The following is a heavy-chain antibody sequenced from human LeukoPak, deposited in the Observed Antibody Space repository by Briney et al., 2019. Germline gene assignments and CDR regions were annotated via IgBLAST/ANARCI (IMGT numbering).Heavy chain of an antibody. V-gene: IGHV3-30*03. D-gene: IGHD4/OR15-4a*01. CDR1: GCTFSSYN. CDR3: TRERAGARPYSFDS. Sequence: GGSLRLSCATSGCTFSSYNMNWVRKAPGKGLEWVAAISYDGNHKYYLDSVKGRFTISRDNSKNTLYLQMNSLRPEDTTIYYCTRERAGARPYSFDSWGQGTLVTVSS. J-gene: IGHJ4*02. CDR2: ISYDGNHK.